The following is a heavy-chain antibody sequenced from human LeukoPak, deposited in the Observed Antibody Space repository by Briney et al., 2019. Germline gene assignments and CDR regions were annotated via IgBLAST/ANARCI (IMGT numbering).Heavy chain of an antibody. D-gene: IGHD5-18*01. CDR3: ARTTEGGYTYDYFYYYYMDV. CDR2: IYYSGST. V-gene: IGHV4-59*01. CDR1: GDSITTAY. J-gene: IGHJ6*03. Sequence: KPSETLSLTCTVSGDSITTAYWSWIRQPPGKGLEWIGYIYYSGSTNYNPSLKSRVTMSVDTSKNQFSLKLNSVTAADTAVYYCARTTEGGYTYDYFYYYYMDVWGRGTTVTISS.